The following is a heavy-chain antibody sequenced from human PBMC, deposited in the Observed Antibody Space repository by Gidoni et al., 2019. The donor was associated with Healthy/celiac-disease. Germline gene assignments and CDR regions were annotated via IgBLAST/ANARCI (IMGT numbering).Heavy chain of an antibody. CDR1: GFTFSSYA. CDR3: AKDGGYCSGGSCYLTYFDY. Sequence: EVQLLESGGGLVQPGGSLRLSCAASGFTFSSYAMSWVRQAPGKGLEWVSAISGSGGSTYYADSVKGRFTISRDNSKNTLYLQMNSLRAEDTAVYYCAKDGGYCSGGSCYLTYFDYWGQGTLVTVSS. V-gene: IGHV3-23*01. CDR2: ISGSGGST. D-gene: IGHD2-15*01. J-gene: IGHJ4*02.